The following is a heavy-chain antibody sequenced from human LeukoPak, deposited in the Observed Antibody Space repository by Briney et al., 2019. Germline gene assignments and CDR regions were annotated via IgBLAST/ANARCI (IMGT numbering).Heavy chain of an antibody. CDR1: GFTFRNYG. CDR2: IRYHGNDK. J-gene: IGHJ4*02. V-gene: IGHV3-30*02. Sequence: GGSLRLSCAASGFTFRNYGMHWARQAPGQGLQWVAFIRYHGNDKYYADSVKGRFTVSRDNSESTLYLQMNSLRTEDTAVYYCAKDLVATGRHFDYWGQGTPVTVSS. CDR3: AKDLVATGRHFDY. D-gene: IGHD5-12*01.